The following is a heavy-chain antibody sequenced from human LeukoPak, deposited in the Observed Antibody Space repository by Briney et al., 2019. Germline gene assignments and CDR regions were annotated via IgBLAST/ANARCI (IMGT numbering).Heavy chain of an antibody. CDR2: IYYSGGT. J-gene: IGHJ4*02. CDR3: ARETPGAGHSDY. Sequence: SETLSLTCTVSGGSINYYHWMWIRQPPGKGLEWIGYIYYSGGTHYNPSLKSRVTMLVDTSKNQFSLKLTAVTAADTAVYYCARETPGAGHSDYWGQGSLVTVSS. V-gene: IGHV4-59*01. D-gene: IGHD7-27*01. CDR1: GGSINYYH.